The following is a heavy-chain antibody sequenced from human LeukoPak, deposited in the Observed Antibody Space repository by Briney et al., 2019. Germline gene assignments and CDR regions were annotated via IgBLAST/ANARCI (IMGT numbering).Heavy chain of an antibody. D-gene: IGHD6-13*01. CDR1: GFTFSRYS. V-gene: IGHV3-48*01. CDR2: ISTSSSTI. Sequence: PGGSLRLSCAASGFTFSRYSMNWVRQAPGKGLEWVSYISTSSSTIYYADSVKGRFTISRDNDKNSMYLQMNSLRAEDTAVCYCARQNLNGYTSSWFGYWGQGTLVTVSS. J-gene: IGHJ5*01. CDR3: ARQNLNGYTSSWFGY.